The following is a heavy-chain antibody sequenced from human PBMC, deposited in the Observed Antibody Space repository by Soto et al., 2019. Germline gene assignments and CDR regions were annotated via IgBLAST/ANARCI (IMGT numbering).Heavy chain of an antibody. J-gene: IGHJ4*02. V-gene: IGHV4-39*01. CDR1: GGSISSSSYY. Sequence: SETLSLTCTVSGGSISSSSYYWGWIRQPPGKGLEWIGSIYYSGSTYYNPSLKSRVTISVDTSKNQFSLKLSSVTAADTAVYYCARHPHQLVGYFDYWGQGTLVTVSS. D-gene: IGHD6-6*01. CDR2: IYYSGST. CDR3: ARHPHQLVGYFDY.